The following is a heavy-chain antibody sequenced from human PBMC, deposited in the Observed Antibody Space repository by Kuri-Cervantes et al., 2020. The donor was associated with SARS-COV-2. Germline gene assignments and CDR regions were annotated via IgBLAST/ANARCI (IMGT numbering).Heavy chain of an antibody. V-gene: IGHV3-11*04. CDR1: GFTFSDYY. CDR3: AKAGGSGWYERGYDY. Sequence: GESLKISCAASGFTFSDYYMSWIRQAPGRGLEWVSYISSSSSTIYYADSAKGRFTISRDNSKNTLYLQMNSLRAEDTAVYYCAKAGGSGWYERGYDYWGQGTRVT. J-gene: IGHJ4*02. CDR2: ISSSSSTI. D-gene: IGHD6-19*01.